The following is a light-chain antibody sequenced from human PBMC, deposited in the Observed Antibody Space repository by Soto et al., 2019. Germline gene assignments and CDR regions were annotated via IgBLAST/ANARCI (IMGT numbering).Light chain of an antibody. Sequence: QSALTQPPSASGSPGQSVAISCSGTSSDVGGYNYVSWYQQHPGKAPKLMIYDVNKRPSGVPDRFSGSKSGNTASLTVSGLQADDEAAYYCLSYAGSNKPAFGGGTKVTVL. V-gene: IGLV2-8*01. CDR1: SSDVGGYNY. J-gene: IGLJ2*01. CDR3: LSYAGSNKPA. CDR2: DVN.